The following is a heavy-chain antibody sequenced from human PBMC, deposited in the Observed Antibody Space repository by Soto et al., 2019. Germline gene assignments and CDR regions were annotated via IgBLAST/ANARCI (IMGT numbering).Heavy chain of an antibody. CDR2: ISAYNGNT. D-gene: IGHD3-9*01. Sequence: GASVKVSCKASGYTFTSYGISWVRQAPGQGLEWMGWISAYNGNTNYAQKLQGRVTMTTDTSTSTAYMELRSLRSDDTAVYYCAREKLRYFDWLLGDYYGMDVWGQGTTVNVSS. CDR3: AREKLRYFDWLLGDYYGMDV. CDR1: GYTFTSYG. J-gene: IGHJ6*02. V-gene: IGHV1-18*01.